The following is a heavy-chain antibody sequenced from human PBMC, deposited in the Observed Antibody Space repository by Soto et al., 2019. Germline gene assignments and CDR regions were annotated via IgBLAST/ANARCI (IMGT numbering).Heavy chain of an antibody. V-gene: IGHV3-9*01. CDR1: GFTLEDYA. CDR3: AKSWGVFGSASFFDH. Sequence: EVQLEESGGGLVQPGRSLRLACAASGFTLEDYAMHWVQQAPGKGLEWVSGISWNSGSRGYADSVKGRFTISRDNAKNSLYLQMNSLRADDTALYYCAKSWGVFGSASFFDHWGEGTLVTVSS. D-gene: IGHD6-6*01. J-gene: IGHJ4*02. CDR2: ISWNSGSR.